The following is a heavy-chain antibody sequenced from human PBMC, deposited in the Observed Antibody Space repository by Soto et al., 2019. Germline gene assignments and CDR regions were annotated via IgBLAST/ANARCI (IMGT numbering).Heavy chain of an antibody. J-gene: IGHJ5*01. V-gene: IGHV4-30-4*02. D-gene: IGHD2-21*01. CDR1: GVSISSGDYY. Sequence: SETLSLTCTVSGVSISSGDYYWSWIRQTPGKGLEWIGYIYYSENTYYNPSLKSRVAISRDNTRNSLFLQLNSLRTDDTAFYYCAKDYRGNHWIDFWGLGTLVTVSS. CDR3: AKDYRGNHWIDF. CDR2: IYYSENT.